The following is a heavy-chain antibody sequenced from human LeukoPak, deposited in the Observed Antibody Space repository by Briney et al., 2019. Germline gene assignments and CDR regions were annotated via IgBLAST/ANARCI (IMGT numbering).Heavy chain of an antibody. J-gene: IGHJ4*02. CDR1: GFSFSNYY. CDR2: ISTGGGT. Sequence: GGSLRLSCVASGFSFSNYYMSWVRQAPGKGLEWVSVISTGGGTSYTDAVKGRFTFSRDNSKNTLFLKMNSLRAEDKGVYYCARGGITDYGDYSSFDYWGQGTLLTVSS. D-gene: IGHD4-17*01. CDR3: ARGGITDYGDYSSFDY. V-gene: IGHV3-66*01.